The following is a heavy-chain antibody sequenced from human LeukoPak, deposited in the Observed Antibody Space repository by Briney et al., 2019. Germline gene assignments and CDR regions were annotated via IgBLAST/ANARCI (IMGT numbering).Heavy chain of an antibody. CDR3: ARGDERWLQAYDY. V-gene: IGHV3-21*01. J-gene: IGHJ4*02. Sequence: GGSLRLSCAASGFTFSSYSVNWGRQAPGKGLEWVSSISRSSSYIYYADSVKGRFTISRDNAKNSLYLQMNSLRAEDTAVYYCARGDERWLQAYDYWGQGTLVTVSS. CDR1: GFTFSSYS. D-gene: IGHD5-24*01. CDR2: ISRSSSYI.